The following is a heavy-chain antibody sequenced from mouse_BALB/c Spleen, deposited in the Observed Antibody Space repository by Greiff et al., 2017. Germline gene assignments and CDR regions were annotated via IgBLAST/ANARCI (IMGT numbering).Heavy chain of an antibody. J-gene: IGHJ1*01. D-gene: IGHD2-4*01. CDR1: GFTFSSYA. CDR3: ARDEITTGHWYFDV. Sequence: EVKVVESGGGLVKPGGSLKLSCAASGFTFSSYAMSWVRQSPEKRLEWVAEISSGGSYTYYPDTVTGRFTISRDNAKNTLYLEMSSLRSEDTAMYYCARDEITTGHWYFDVWGAGTTVTVSS. CDR2: ISSGGSYT. V-gene: IGHV5-9-4*01.